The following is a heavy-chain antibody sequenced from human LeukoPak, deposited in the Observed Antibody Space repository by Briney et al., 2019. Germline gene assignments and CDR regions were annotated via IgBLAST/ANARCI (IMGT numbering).Heavy chain of an antibody. D-gene: IGHD3-10*01. Sequence: PSETLSLTCAVYGGSFSGYYWSWIRQPPGKGLEWIGEINHSGSTNYNPSLKSRVTISVDTSKNQFSLKLSSVTAADTAVNYCARGLRGSGSYWSLNGFDPWGQGTLVTVSS. CDR3: ARGLRGSGSYWSLNGFDP. CDR2: INHSGST. CDR1: GGSFSGYY. J-gene: IGHJ5*02. V-gene: IGHV4-34*01.